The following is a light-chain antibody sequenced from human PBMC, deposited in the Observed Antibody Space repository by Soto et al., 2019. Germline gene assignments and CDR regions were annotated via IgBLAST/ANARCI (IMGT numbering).Light chain of an antibody. CDR1: QGIGRW. CDR2: AAS. Sequence: DIQMTQSPSSVSASVGDRVTITCRASQGIGRWLAWYQQKPEKAPKLLIYAASSLQSGVPSRFSGSGSGTDFTLTISSLQPEDFATYHCQQANSFPPTFGGGTKVEIQ. CDR3: QQANSFPPT. J-gene: IGKJ4*01. V-gene: IGKV1D-12*01.